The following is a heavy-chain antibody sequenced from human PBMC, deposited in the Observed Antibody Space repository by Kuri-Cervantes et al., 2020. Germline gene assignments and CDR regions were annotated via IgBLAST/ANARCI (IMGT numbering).Heavy chain of an antibody. D-gene: IGHD6-6*01. CDR2: IYHSGST. CDR1: GASISSSNW. Sequence: SETLSLTCAVSGASISSSNWWNWVRQPPGKGLEWIGSIYHSGSTYYNPSLKSRVTISVDTSKNQFSLKLSSVTAADTAVYYCARQEYSSSSDWFDPWGQGTLVTVSS. V-gene: IGHV4-4*02. J-gene: IGHJ5*02. CDR3: ARQEYSSSSDWFDP.